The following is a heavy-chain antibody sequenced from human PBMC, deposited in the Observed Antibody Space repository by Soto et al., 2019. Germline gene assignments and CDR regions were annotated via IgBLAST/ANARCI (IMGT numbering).Heavy chain of an antibody. CDR2: AYYSGDT. CDR1: GGSISRYY. Sequence: QVQLQESGPGLVKASETLSLTCSVSGGSISRYYWSWIRQPPGKGLEWIGYAYYSGDTGHNPSLKSRVTMAVDTSKNQVSLKLSSVTAADTAVYYCARDRSTYGGGGTGEVKENWFDPWGQGALVTVSS. V-gene: IGHV4-59*01. D-gene: IGHD2-8*01. J-gene: IGHJ5*02. CDR3: ARDRSTYGGGGTGEVKENWFDP.